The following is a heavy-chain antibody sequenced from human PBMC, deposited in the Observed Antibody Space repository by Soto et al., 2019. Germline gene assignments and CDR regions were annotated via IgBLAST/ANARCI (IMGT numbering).Heavy chain of an antibody. CDR2: IFYNGTS. Sequence: ETLSLTCSASGGIISTYGWTWIWQVPGKGPEWIGYIFYNGTSNYNPSLKRRVNMSVDTSKNQFSLKLNSVTAAATAVYYCARGPPQILVFDVPFD. CDR3: ARGPPQILVFDVPFD. V-gene: IGHV4-59*01. D-gene: IGHD3-9*01. CDR1: GGIISTYG. J-gene: IGHJ5*02.